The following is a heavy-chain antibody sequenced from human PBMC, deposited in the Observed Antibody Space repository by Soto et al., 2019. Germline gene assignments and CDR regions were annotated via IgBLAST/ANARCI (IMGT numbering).Heavy chain of an antibody. Sequence: NPSETLSLTCSVSGDSISSGDYYWSWIRQPPGKGLEWIGYIYYSGSTYYNPSLKSRVTISVDTSKDQFSLNLSSVTAADTAVYYCASDNWAHVGGMDVWGQGTTVTVSS. V-gene: IGHV4-30-4*01. D-gene: IGHD7-27*01. J-gene: IGHJ6*02. CDR1: GDSISSGDYY. CDR3: ASDNWAHVGGMDV. CDR2: IYYSGST.